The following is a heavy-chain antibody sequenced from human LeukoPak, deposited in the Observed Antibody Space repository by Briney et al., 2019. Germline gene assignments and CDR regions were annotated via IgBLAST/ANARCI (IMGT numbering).Heavy chain of an antibody. CDR3: VVGYYDSSGHAYFDY. D-gene: IGHD3-22*01. CDR1: GGTFSSYA. J-gene: IGHJ4*02. CDR2: IIPIFGTA. V-gene: IGHV1-69*05. Sequence: ASVKVSCKASGGTFSSYAISWVRQAPGQRLEWMGGIIPIFGTANYAQKFQGRVTITTDESTSTAYMELSSLRSEDTAVYYCVVGYYDSSGHAYFDYWGQGTLVTVSS.